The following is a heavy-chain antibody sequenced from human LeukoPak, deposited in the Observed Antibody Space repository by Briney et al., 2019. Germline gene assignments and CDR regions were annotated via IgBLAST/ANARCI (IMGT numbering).Heavy chain of an antibody. V-gene: IGHV3-74*01. Sequence: PGGSLRLSCAASGFTLSNFAMTWVRQAPGKGLVWVSRINSDGSDTSYADSVKGRFTISRDNAKNTLYLQMNSLRAEDTAVYYCISITVGGGQGTLVTVSS. CDR1: GFTLSNFA. D-gene: IGHD6-19*01. CDR2: INSDGSDT. J-gene: IGHJ4*02. CDR3: ISITVG.